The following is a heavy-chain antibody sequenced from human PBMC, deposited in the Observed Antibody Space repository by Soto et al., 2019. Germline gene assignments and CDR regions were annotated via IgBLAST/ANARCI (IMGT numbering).Heavy chain of an antibody. CDR2: VYHTGNT. V-gene: IGHV4-59*01. CDR1: GVSITPYY. Sequence: SETLSLTCTVSGVSITPYYWTWIRHPPGKGLEWIGYVYHTGNTYYNPSLKSRVTISLDTFKNQVSLRLKSVTAADTAVYYCAREQYNWKLWGQGTLVTVSS. D-gene: IGHD1-20*01. CDR3: AREQYNWKL. J-gene: IGHJ4*02.